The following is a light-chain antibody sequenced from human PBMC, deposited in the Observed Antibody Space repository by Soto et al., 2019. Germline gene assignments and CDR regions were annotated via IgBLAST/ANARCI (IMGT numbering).Light chain of an antibody. CDR2: DVS. CDR1: SSDVGGYSS. CDR3: CSYAGTYV. J-gene: IGLJ1*01. Sequence: QSALTQPRSVSGSPGQSITISCTGTSSDVGGYSSVSWYRHHPGKAPKLMIFDVSKRPSGVPDRFSGSKSGNTASLTISGLQDEDEADYHCCSYAGTYVFGAGTKLTVL. V-gene: IGLV2-11*01.